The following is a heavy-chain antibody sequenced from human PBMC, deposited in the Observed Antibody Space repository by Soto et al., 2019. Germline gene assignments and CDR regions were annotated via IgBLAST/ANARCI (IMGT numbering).Heavy chain of an antibody. V-gene: IGHV3-30-3*01. Sequence: QVQLVESGGGVVQPGRSLRLSCAASGFTFSSYAMHWARQAPGKGLEWVALISYDGSNKYYGDSVKGRFTISRDNSKNTLYLQMNSLRAEDTAVYYCARVSALRAFDPWGQGTLVTVSS. CDR3: ARVSALRAFDP. D-gene: IGHD2-15*01. CDR2: ISYDGSNK. CDR1: GFTFSSYA. J-gene: IGHJ5*02.